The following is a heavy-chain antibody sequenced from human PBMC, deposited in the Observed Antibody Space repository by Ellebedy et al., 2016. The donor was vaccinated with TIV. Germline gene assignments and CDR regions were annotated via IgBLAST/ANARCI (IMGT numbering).Heavy chain of an antibody. V-gene: IGHV3-74*01. Sequence: GESLKISCAASGLIFSTYWMSWVRQAPGNGLEWVSRINSDGSNTNYADSVKGRFTISRDNAKNTLYLQMNSLRAEDTAVYYCSRDNLRSLYYGMDVWGQGTTVTVSS. CDR3: SRDNLRSLYYGMDV. CDR2: INSDGSNT. J-gene: IGHJ6*02. CDR1: GLIFSTYW. D-gene: IGHD4-17*01.